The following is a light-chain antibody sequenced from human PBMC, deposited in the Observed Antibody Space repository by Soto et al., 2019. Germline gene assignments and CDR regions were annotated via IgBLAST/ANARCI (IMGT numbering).Light chain of an antibody. J-gene: IGKJ1*01. CDR3: QQYTTYWT. Sequence: IQMTQSASTLSASVGDRVTITCRASQSIGDSLAWYQQKPGKAPYLLISDASSLERGVPSRFSGSGSGTEFTLTISSMQPDDFATYYCQQYTTYWTFGQGTKVDIK. CDR2: DAS. V-gene: IGKV1-5*01. CDR1: QSIGDS.